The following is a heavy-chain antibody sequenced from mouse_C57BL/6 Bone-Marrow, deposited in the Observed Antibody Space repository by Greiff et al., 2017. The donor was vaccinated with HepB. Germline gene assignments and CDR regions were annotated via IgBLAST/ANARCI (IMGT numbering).Heavy chain of an antibody. CDR3: ARGHYGSSYCYFDY. Sequence: QVQLQQPGAELVKPGASVKMSCKASGYTFTSYWITWVKQRPGQGLEWIGDIYPGSGSTNYNEKFKSKATLTVDTSSSTAYMQLSSLTSEDSAVYYCARGHYGSSYCYFDYWGQGTTLTVSS. D-gene: IGHD1-1*01. CDR2: IYPGSGST. CDR1: GYTFTSYW. J-gene: IGHJ2*01. V-gene: IGHV1-55*01.